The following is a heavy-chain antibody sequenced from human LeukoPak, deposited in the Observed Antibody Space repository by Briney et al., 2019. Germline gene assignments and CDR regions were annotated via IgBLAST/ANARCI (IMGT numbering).Heavy chain of an antibody. CDR2: IYYSGST. V-gene: IGHV4-59*01. J-gene: IGHJ4*02. D-gene: IGHD3-22*01. CDR1: GGSISSYY. Sequence: SETLSLTCTVSGGSISSYYWSWIRQPPGKGLEWIGYIYYSGSTNYNPSLKSRVTISVDTSKNQFSLKLSSVTAADTAVYYCARVSGYYDSSGYPVFEFDYWGQGTLVTVSS. CDR3: ARVSGYYDSSGYPVFEFDY.